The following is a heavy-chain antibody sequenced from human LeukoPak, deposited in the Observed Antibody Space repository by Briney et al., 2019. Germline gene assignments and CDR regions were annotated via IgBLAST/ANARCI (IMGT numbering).Heavy chain of an antibody. CDR2: IYYSGST. D-gene: IGHD3-22*01. CDR3: TRGSIAYYYMDV. Sequence: PSETLSLTCTVSGGSISSYYWSWIRQPPGKGLEWIGNIYYSGSTNYNPSLKSRVTISVDTSKNQFSLKLSSVTAADTAVYYCTRGSIAYYYMDVWGKGTTVTITS. V-gene: IGHV4-59*01. J-gene: IGHJ6*03. CDR1: GGSISSYY.